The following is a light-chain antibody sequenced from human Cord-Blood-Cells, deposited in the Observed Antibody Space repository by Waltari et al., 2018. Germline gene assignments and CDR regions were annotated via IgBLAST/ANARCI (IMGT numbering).Light chain of an antibody. CDR1: SGSIARNY. Sequence: NFMLTQPHSVSESPGKTVTISCTRSSGSIARNYVPWYQQRPGSAPTTVIYEENQRPSGVPDRFSGSIDSSSNSASLTISGLKTEDEADYYCQSYDSSNQVFGGGTKLTVL. CDR2: EEN. J-gene: IGLJ3*02. V-gene: IGLV6-57*03. CDR3: QSYDSSNQV.